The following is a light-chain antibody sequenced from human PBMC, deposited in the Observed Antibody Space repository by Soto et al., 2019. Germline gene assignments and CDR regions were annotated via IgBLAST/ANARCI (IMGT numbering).Light chain of an antibody. CDR3: GTWDSSLSAVI. Sequence: QSVLTQPPSVSGAPGQRVTISCTGSSSNIGAGYDVHWYQQLPRTAPKVLIYGNSNRPSGVPDRFSGSKSGTSASLAITGLQAEDEADYYCGTWDSSLSAVIFGGGTKVTVL. CDR2: GNS. CDR1: SSNIGAGYD. J-gene: IGLJ2*01. V-gene: IGLV1-40*01.